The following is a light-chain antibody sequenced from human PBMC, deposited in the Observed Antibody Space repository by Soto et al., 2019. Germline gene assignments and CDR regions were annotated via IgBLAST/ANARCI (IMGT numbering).Light chain of an antibody. CDR1: SSDIGAYKY. J-gene: IGLJ2*01. CDR3: SSYTSSSLV. CDR2: EVS. V-gene: IGLV2-14*01. Sequence: QSALTQPASVSGPPGQSITISCTGTSSDIGAYKYVSWYQQHPGKAPKLMIYEVSNRPSGVSNRFSGSKSGNTASLTISGLQAEDEADYYCSSYTSSSLVFGGGTKVTVL.